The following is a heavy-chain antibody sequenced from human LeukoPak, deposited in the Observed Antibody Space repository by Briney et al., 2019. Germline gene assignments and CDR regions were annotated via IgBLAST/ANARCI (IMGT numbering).Heavy chain of an antibody. D-gene: IGHD3-10*01. Sequence: GGFLRLSCAASGLTFSTYWMTWVRQAPGKGLEWVANIKQDGSEKNYVDSVKGRSTISRDNAKNSLYLQMNSLRVEDTAVYYCAGVIAMVRGGDVWGKGATVTVSS. V-gene: IGHV3-7*01. CDR1: GLTFSTYW. CDR3: AGVIAMVRGGDV. CDR2: IKQDGSEK. J-gene: IGHJ6*04.